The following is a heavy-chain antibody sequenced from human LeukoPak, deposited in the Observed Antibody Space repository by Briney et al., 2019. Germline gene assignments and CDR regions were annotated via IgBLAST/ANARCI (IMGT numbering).Heavy chain of an antibody. J-gene: IGHJ5*02. V-gene: IGHV4-59*01. CDR1: GDSISLFY. Sequence: SETLSLTCIVSGDSISLFYWSWIRQPPGKGLEWIGYIHYSGRTNYNPSLKSRVTMSLDTSKNHFSLKLRSVTAADTAVYYCARVSPDTATDYGWFDPWGQGSLVTVST. CDR3: ARVSPDTATDYGWFDP. CDR2: IHYSGRT. D-gene: IGHD5-18*01.